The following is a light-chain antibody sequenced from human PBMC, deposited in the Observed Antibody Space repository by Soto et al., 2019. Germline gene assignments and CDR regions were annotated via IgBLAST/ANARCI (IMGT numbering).Light chain of an antibody. V-gene: IGLV1-40*01. CDR1: SSNIGAGYD. CDR3: QSYDSSLSAVV. J-gene: IGLJ2*01. Sequence: QPVLTQPPSVSGAPGQRVTISCTGSSSNIGAGYDVHWYLQLPGTAPKLLIYVNSNRPSGVPDRFSGSKSGTSASLAITGLQAEDEADYYCQSYDSSLSAVVFGGGTKLTVL. CDR2: VNS.